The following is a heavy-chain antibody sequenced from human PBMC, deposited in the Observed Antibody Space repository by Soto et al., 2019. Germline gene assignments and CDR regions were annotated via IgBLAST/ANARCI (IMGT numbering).Heavy chain of an antibody. J-gene: IGHJ4*02. CDR1: GYTFTGYY. D-gene: IGHD5-12*01. V-gene: IGHV1-2*02. CDR2: INPNNGDT. Sequence: ASVKVSCKASGYTFTGYYIHWVRQAPGQGLEWTGWINPNNGDTNYAQKFQGRVSMTRDTSTSTAYMELSSLRFDDTAVYYCARHSGYDYVFDYWGQGTLVTVSS. CDR3: ARHSGYDYVFDY.